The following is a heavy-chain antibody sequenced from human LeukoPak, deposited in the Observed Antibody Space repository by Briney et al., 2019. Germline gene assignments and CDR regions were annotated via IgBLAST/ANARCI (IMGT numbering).Heavy chain of an antibody. V-gene: IGHV1-18*01. Sequence: ASVKVSCKTSGYIFTSYGISWVRQAPGQGLEWMGWISAYNGNTNYAQKLQGRVTMTTDTSTSTAYMELRSLRSDDTAVYYCAGYSGYDSGGAFDIWGQGAMVTVSS. J-gene: IGHJ3*02. D-gene: IGHD5-12*01. CDR3: AGYSGYDSGGAFDI. CDR2: ISAYNGNT. CDR1: GYIFTSYG.